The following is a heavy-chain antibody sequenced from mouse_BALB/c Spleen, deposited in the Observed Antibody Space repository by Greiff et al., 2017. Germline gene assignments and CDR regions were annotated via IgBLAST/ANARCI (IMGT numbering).Heavy chain of an antibody. V-gene: IGHV5-4*02. D-gene: IGHD2-10*02. CDR1: GFTFSDYY. CDR2: ISDGGSYT. CDR3: ARVWTNCDAMDY. Sequence: EVQRVESGGGLVKPGGSLKLSCAASGFTFSDYYMYWVRQTPEKRLEWVATISDGGSYTYYPDSVKGRFTISKDNATNNLYLQMSSLKSEDAAMYYGARVWTNCDAMDYWGQGTSVTVSS. J-gene: IGHJ4*01.